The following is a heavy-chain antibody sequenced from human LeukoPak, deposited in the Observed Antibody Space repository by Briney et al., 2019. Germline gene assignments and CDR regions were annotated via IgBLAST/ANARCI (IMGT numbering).Heavy chain of an antibody. CDR1: GGSISSSSYY. Sequence: SETLSLTCTVSGGSISSSSYYWGWIRQPPGKGLEWLGSIYYSGSTYYNPSLKSRVTISVDTSKNQFSLKLSSVTAADTAVYYCARLGIAVAGTWFDYWGQGTLVTVSS. CDR2: IYYSGST. D-gene: IGHD6-19*01. J-gene: IGHJ4*02. CDR3: ARLGIAVAGTWFDY. V-gene: IGHV4-39*01.